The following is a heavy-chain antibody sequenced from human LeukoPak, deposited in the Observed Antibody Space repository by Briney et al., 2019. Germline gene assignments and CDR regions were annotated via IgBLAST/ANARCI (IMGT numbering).Heavy chain of an antibody. Sequence: GGSLRLSCAASGFTFSNYWMNWVRQVPGKGLMWVSRMSGDGSSTNYADSVKGRFTISRDNAKNTLYLQMNSLRAEDTAVYYCVRGAITMIGLLDYWGQGTLVTVSS. CDR2: MSGDGSST. CDR3: VRGAITMIGLLDY. D-gene: IGHD3-22*01. CDR1: GFTFSNYW. V-gene: IGHV3-74*01. J-gene: IGHJ4*02.